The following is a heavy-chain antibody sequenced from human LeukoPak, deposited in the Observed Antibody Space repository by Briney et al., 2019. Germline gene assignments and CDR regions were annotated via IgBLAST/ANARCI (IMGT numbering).Heavy chain of an antibody. CDR2: VNHGGST. J-gene: IGHJ6*03. Sequence: NTSETLSLTCAVYGGSFSGYYWTWIRQPPGKGLEWIGEVNHGGSTNYNPSLKSRVTISVDTSKNQFPLKVSSVTAADTAVYFCARVRSYYFYYMDVWGKGTTVTISS. V-gene: IGHV4-34*01. D-gene: IGHD6-19*01. CDR1: GGSFSGYY. CDR3: ARVRSYYFYYMDV.